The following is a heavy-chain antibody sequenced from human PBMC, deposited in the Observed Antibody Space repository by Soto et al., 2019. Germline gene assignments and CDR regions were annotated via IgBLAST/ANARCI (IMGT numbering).Heavy chain of an antibody. Sequence: QVQLVESGGGVVQPGRSLRLSCAASGFTFSSYGMHWVRQAPGKGLEWVAVIWYDGSNKYYADSVKGRFTISRDNSKNTLYLQMNSLRADDTAVYYCARDLRKAGAGPVDYWGQGTLVTVSS. D-gene: IGHD6-13*01. CDR3: ARDLRKAGAGPVDY. V-gene: IGHV3-33*01. CDR1: GFTFSSYG. J-gene: IGHJ4*02. CDR2: IWYDGSNK.